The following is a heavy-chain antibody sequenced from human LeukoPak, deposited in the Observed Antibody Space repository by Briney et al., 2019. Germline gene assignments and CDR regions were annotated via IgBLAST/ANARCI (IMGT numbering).Heavy chain of an antibody. CDR2: IIPILGIA. J-gene: IGHJ5*02. CDR1: GGTFSSYA. V-gene: IGHV1-69*04. CDR3: ARLIMVTGWFDP. Sequence: SVKVSCKASGGTFSSYAISWVRQAPGQGLEWMGRIIPILGIANYAQKFQGRVTITADKSTSTAYMELSSLRSEDTAVYYCARLIMVTGWFDPWGQGTLVTVSS. D-gene: IGHD2-21*02.